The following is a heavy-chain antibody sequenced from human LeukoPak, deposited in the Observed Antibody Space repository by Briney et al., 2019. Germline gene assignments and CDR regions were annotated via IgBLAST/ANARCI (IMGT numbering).Heavy chain of an antibody. J-gene: IGHJ4*02. Sequence: GGSLRLSCAASGFTFSSYWMSWVRQAPGKGLEWVSYISSSGSTIYYADSVKGRFTISRDNAKNSLYLQMNSLRAEDTAVYYCARARNYYDSSGLDYWGQGTLVTVSS. D-gene: IGHD3-22*01. CDR2: ISSSGSTI. V-gene: IGHV3-48*04. CDR1: GFTFSSYW. CDR3: ARARNYYDSSGLDY.